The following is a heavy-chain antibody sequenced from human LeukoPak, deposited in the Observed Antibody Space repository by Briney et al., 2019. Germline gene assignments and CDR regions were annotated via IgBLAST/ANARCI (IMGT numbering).Heavy chain of an antibody. CDR2: ISAYNGNT. CDR1: GYTFTSYG. CDR3: ARRGGGSGSSLPLKDY. V-gene: IGHV1-18*04. J-gene: IGHJ4*02. D-gene: IGHD3-10*01. Sequence: WASVKVSCKASGYTFTSYGISWVRQAPGQRLEWMGWISAYNGNTNYAQKLQGRVTMTTDTSTSTAYMELRSLRSDDTAVYYCARRGGGSGSSLPLKDYWGQGTLVTVSS.